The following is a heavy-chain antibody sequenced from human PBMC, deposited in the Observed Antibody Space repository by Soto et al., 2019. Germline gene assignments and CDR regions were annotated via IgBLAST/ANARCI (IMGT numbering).Heavy chain of an antibody. CDR2: IYPGDSDT. D-gene: IGHD6-13*01. V-gene: IGHV5-51*01. CDR3: ARTAAAGKYYYGMDV. Sequence: PGESLKISCKGSGYSFTRNWIGWVRQMPGKGLELMGIIYPGDSDTRYSPSFQGQVTISADKSISTAYLQWSSLKASDTAMYYCARTAAAGKYYYGMDVWGQGTTVTVSS. CDR1: GYSFTRNW. J-gene: IGHJ6*02.